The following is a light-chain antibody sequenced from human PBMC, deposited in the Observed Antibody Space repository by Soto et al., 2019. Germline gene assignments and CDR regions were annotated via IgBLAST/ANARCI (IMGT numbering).Light chain of an antibody. CDR2: ATS. Sequence: AIRMTQSPSSFSASTGDRVTITCRASQGISSYLAWYQQKPGKAPKLLIYATSTLQSGVPSSFSGSGSGTDFTLTISCLQSEDFATYYCQQYYSYPSFGGGTKVEIK. J-gene: IGKJ4*01. CDR1: QGISSY. CDR3: QQYYSYPS. V-gene: IGKV1-8*01.